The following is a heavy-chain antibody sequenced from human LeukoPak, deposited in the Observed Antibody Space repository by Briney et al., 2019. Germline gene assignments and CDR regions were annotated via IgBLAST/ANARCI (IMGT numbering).Heavy chain of an antibody. J-gene: IGHJ4*02. CDR1: GYTFTGYY. V-gene: IGHV1-2*02. D-gene: IGHD6-13*01. CDR2: INPNSGGT. Sequence: ASVKVSCKASGYTFTGYYMHWVRQAPGQGLEWMGWINPNSGGTDYAQKFQGRVTMTRDTSISTAYMELSRLRSDDTAVYYCARAGAAAGGIDYWGQGTLVTVSS. CDR3: ARAGAAAGGIDY.